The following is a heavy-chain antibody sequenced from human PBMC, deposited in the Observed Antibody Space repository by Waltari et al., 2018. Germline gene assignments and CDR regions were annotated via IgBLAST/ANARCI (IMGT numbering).Heavy chain of an antibody. Sequence: QVQLQESGPGLVKPSQTLSLTCTVSGGSISSGDYYWSWIRQPPGKGLEWIGYIYYSGSTYYNPSPKSRVTISVDTSKNQFSLKLSSVTAADTAVYYCAREAVVVEMEYYFDYWGQGTLVTVSS. CDR2: IYYSGST. CDR3: AREAVVVEMEYYFDY. CDR1: GGSISSGDYY. V-gene: IGHV4-30-4*08. D-gene: IGHD2-15*01. J-gene: IGHJ4*02.